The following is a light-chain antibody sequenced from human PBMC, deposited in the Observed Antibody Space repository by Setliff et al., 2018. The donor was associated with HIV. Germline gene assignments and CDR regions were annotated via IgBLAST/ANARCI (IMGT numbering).Light chain of an antibody. CDR1: TSDIGNFNL. V-gene: IGLV2-23*02. Sequence: QSALTQPASVSGSPGQSITISCTGTTSDIGNFNLVSWYQQHPGKAPKLMICEVSKRPSGVSGRFSGSKSANTASLTISGLQAEDEADYSCCSYAGSYLYVFGTGTKVTVL. CDR2: EVS. J-gene: IGLJ1*01. CDR3: CSYAGSYLYV.